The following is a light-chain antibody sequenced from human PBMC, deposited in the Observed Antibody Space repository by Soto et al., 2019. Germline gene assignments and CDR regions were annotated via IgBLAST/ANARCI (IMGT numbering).Light chain of an antibody. Sequence: DIQMTQSPSSLSVSVGDRVTITCRASQGIRNELGWYQQKPGKAPYRLIYAASSLQSGVPSRFSGSGSGTEFTLTISSLQPEDFATYYCLQHNSYPRTFGQGTKVEIK. CDR3: LQHNSYPRT. CDR2: AAS. V-gene: IGKV1-17*01. CDR1: QGIRNE. J-gene: IGKJ1*01.